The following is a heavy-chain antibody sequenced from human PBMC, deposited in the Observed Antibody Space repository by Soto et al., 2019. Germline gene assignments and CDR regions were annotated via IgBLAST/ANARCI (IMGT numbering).Heavy chain of an antibody. CDR2: IYYSGST. J-gene: IGHJ4*02. CDR3: AVCIVGATQFDY. CDR1: GGSISSYY. D-gene: IGHD1-26*01. Sequence: PSETLSLTCTVSGGSISSYYWSWIRQPPGKGLEWIGYIYYSGSTNYNPSLKSRVTISVDTSKNQFSLKLSSVTAADTAVYYCAVCIVGATQFDYWGQGTLVTVPQ. V-gene: IGHV4-59*01.